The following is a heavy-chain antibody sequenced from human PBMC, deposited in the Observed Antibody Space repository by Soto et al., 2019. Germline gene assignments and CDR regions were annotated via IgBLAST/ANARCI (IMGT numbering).Heavy chain of an antibody. J-gene: IGHJ3*01. CDR3: ASHDYADRTFDL. CDR2: IQYSGDT. Sequence: QVLLQEPGPGQVRPSETLSLTCIVSGGSVGSGAYYWSWIRQPPGSALEWIGYIQYSGDTNYNSSLKSRVTISVDRSRNRFSLKLTSVTAADTAFYYCASHDYADRTFDLWGQGTKVTFSS. V-gene: IGHV4-61*08. D-gene: IGHD5-12*01. CDR1: GGSVGSGAYY.